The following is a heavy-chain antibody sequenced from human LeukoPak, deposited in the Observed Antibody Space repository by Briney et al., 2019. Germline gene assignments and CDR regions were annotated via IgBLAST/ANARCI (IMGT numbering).Heavy chain of an antibody. J-gene: IGHJ3*01. Sequence: PSETLSLTCAVSGGSITSGNWWSWVRQPPGKGLEWIGEIYYGGSTKYNPSLKSRVAISMDTSRNQFSLKLNSVTAADTAVYYCARYDYVWGSPDAFDVWGQGTMVTVSS. V-gene: IGHV4-4*02. CDR2: IYYGGST. D-gene: IGHD3-16*01. CDR3: ARYDYVWGSPDAFDV. CDR1: GGSITSGNW.